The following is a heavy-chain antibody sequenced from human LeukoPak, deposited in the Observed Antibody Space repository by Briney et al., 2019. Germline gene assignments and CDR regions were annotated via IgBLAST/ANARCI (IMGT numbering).Heavy chain of an antibody. CDR2: IYYSGST. J-gene: IGHJ4*02. Sequence: SETLSLTCTVSGGSISSYYWSWIRQPPGKGLEWIGYIYYSGSTNYNPSLKSRVTISVDTSKNQFSLRLSSVTAADTAVYYCARDPGGYYFDYWGQGTLVTVSS. CDR1: GGSISSYY. D-gene: IGHD3-10*01. CDR3: ARDPGGYYFDY. V-gene: IGHV4-59*01.